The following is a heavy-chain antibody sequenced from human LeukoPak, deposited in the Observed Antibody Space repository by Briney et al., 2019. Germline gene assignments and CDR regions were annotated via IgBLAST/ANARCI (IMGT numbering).Heavy chain of an antibody. CDR3: ARGDRAAGGFDY. Sequence: GGSLRLSCAASGFIVSSNYINWVRQAPGKGLEWVSVFYSSGRTYYADSVKGRFTISRDNSKNTLYLQMISLRAEDTAVYYCARGDRAAGGFDYWGQGTLVTVSS. D-gene: IGHD4-23*01. J-gene: IGHJ4*02. CDR2: FYSSGRT. V-gene: IGHV3-66*01. CDR1: GFIVSSNY.